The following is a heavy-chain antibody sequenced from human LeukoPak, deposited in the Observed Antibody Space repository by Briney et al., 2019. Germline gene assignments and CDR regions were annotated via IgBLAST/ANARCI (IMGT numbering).Heavy chain of an antibody. CDR1: GFPFSSHW. CDR3: ARDLFFSDAGYSSGWRAEYFHH. J-gene: IGHJ1*01. D-gene: IGHD6-19*01. Sequence: PGGSLIHSSAASGFPFSSHWMHWVGQAPGKGLVWVARINSQGSSTSYGVSVKGRFTVSRDNAKNTLNLQMNSLRAEDTAVYYCARDLFFSDAGYSSGWRAEYFHHWGQGTLVSVSS. CDR2: INSQGSST. V-gene: IGHV3-74*01.